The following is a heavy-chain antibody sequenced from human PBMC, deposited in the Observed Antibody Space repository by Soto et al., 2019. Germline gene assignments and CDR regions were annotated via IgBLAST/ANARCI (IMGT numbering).Heavy chain of an antibody. Sequence: SCPTLVNPTQTLTLTCTFSVFSLTTSGVGVGWIRQPPGKAPEWLALIYWNDDKRYSPSLQSRLTITKDTSKNQVVLTLTNMDPVDTATYYCAHRLGSRGSFDYWGQGSLVTVSS. CDR3: AHRLGSRGSFDY. V-gene: IGHV2-5*01. D-gene: IGHD6-25*01. CDR2: IYWNDDK. CDR1: VFSLTTSGVG. J-gene: IGHJ4*02.